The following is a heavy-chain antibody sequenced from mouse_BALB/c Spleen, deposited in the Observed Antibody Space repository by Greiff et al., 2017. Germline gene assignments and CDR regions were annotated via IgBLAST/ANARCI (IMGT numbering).Heavy chain of an antibody. CDR2: IYPGSGNT. CDR3: ARNYYGSSYFDY. V-gene: IGHV1-77*01. Sequence: VNVVESGAELARPGASVKLSCKASGYTFTDYYINWVKQRTGQGLEWIGEIYPGSGNTYYNEKFKGKATLTADKSSSTAYMQLSSLTSEDSAVYFCARNYYGSSYFDYWGQGTTLTVSS. J-gene: IGHJ2*01. D-gene: IGHD1-1*01. CDR1: GYTFTDYY.